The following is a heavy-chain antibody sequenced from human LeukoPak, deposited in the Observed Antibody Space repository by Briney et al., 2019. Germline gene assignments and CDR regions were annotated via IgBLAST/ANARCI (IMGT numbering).Heavy chain of an antibody. J-gene: IGHJ3*02. CDR2: IWYDGSNK. Sequence: PGRSLRLSCAASGFTFSSYGMHWVRQAPGKGLEWVAVIWYDGSNKYYADSVKGRFTISRDNSKNTLYLQMNSLRAEDTAVYYCARAGYSSGLDAFDIWGQGTMVTVSS. CDR1: GFTFSSYG. D-gene: IGHD6-19*01. CDR3: ARAGYSSGLDAFDI. V-gene: IGHV3-33*01.